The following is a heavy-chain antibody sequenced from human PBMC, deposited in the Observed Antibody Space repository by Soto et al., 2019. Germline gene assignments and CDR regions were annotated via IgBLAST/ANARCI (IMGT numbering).Heavy chain of an antibody. J-gene: IGHJ3*02. CDR1: GGSSSSSRYY. CDR2: IYYSGIT. D-gene: IGHD3-22*01. CDR3: ARIFTSNMIVVADALDI. Sequence: XEGLSLPSTVSGGSSSSSRYYWGWIRQPPGKGLEWIGSIYYSGITYYNPSLKSRVTISVDTSKNQFSLKLSSVNAADTAVYYCARIFTSNMIVVADALDIWGQATMVTVSS. V-gene: IGHV4-39*01.